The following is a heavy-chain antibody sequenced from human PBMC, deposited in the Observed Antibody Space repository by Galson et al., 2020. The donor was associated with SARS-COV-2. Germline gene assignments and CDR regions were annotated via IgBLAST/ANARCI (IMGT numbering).Heavy chain of an antibody. CDR1: GFTFTNDW. J-gene: IGHJ4*02. CDR3: STGRLIVREGIVDY. Sequence: GGSLRLSCVASGFTFTNDWMRWARQAPGKGLEWVGRIKANTAGGTADFAASVEGRFSMSREATKNMVFLQMNNLKPEDTAVYYCSTGRLIVREGIVDYWGKGLLVTVSS. CDR2: IKANTAGGTA. V-gene: IGHV3-15*01. D-gene: IGHD1-20*01.